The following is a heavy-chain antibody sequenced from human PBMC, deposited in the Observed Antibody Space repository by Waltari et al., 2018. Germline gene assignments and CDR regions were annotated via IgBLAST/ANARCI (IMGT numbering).Heavy chain of an antibody. V-gene: IGHV3-48*04. CDR1: GFTFSSYS. CDR2: ISSSSSTI. Sequence: EVQLVESGGGLVQPGGSLSLSCAASGFTFSSYSMNWVRQAPGKGLEWVSYISSSSSTIYYADSVKGRFTISRDNAKNSLYLQMNSLRAEDTAVYYCARGISGYSYGYMFGYWGQGTLVTVSS. CDR3: ARGISGYSYGYMFGY. J-gene: IGHJ4*02. D-gene: IGHD5-18*01.